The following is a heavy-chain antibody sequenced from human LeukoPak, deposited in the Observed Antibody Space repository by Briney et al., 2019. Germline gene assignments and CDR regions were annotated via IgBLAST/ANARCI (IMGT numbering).Heavy chain of an antibody. V-gene: IGHV4-59*01. CDR1: GGSISTYY. CDR2: IYYDGST. J-gene: IGHJ4*02. Sequence: SETLSLTCTVSGGSISTYYWNWIRQPPGRGLEWIGYIYYDGSTNYNPSLKSRVTISVDTSKNQFSLTLNSVTAADTAVYYCARDSGYYDSSDYYYVHFDYWGQGTLVTVSS. D-gene: IGHD3-22*01. CDR3: ARDSGYYDSSDYYYVHFDY.